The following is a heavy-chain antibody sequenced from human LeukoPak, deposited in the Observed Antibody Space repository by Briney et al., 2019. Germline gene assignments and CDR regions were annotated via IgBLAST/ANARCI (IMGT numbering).Heavy chain of an antibody. CDR1: GYTFTSYD. Sequence: ASVKVSCKASGYTFTSYDINGVRQATGQGLEWMGWMNPNSGNTGYAQKFQGRVTMTRNTSISTAYMELSSLRSEDTAVYYCARGLRYQLLYYYYYMDVWGKGTTVTVSS. CDR2: MNPNSGNT. D-gene: IGHD2-2*01. J-gene: IGHJ6*03. CDR3: ARGLRYQLLYYYYYMDV. V-gene: IGHV1-8*01.